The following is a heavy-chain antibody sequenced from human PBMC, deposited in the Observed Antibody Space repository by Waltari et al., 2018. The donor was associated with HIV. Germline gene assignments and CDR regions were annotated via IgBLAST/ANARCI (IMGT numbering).Heavy chain of an antibody. Sequence: EVQLLESGGGLVQPGGSLRLSCAASGFPFSSYAMSWVRQAPGKGLEWVSAIRGSGGSTYYADSVKGRFTISRDNSKNTLYLQMNSLRAEDTAVYYCAKDGVGWELRDYWGQGTLVTVSS. CDR2: IRGSGGST. V-gene: IGHV3-23*01. CDR3: AKDGVGWELRDY. CDR1: GFPFSSYA. D-gene: IGHD1-26*01. J-gene: IGHJ4*02.